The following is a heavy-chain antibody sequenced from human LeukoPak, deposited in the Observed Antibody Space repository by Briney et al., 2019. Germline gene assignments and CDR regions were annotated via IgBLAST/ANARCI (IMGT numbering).Heavy chain of an antibody. CDR3: ARDRGAPDYYYYGMDV. CDR2: IIPIFGTT. D-gene: IGHD3-10*01. CDR1: GGTFSSYA. Sequence: ASVNVSCKASGGTFSSYAISWVRQAPGQGLEWMGGIIPIFGTTNYAQKFQGRVTITADESTSTAYMELSSLRSEDTAVYYCARDRGAPDYYYYGMDVWGQGTTVTVSS. V-gene: IGHV1-69*13. J-gene: IGHJ6*02.